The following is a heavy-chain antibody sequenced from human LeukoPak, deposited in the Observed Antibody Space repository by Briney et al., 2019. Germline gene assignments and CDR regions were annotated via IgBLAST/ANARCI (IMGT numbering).Heavy chain of an antibody. Sequence: PGGSLRLSCAASGFTFSSYWMSWVRQAPGKGLEWVASIKQDGSEKYYVDSVKGRFTISRDNAKNSLYLQMNSLRAEDTAVYYCARVVYFYLYFFDYWGQGTLVTVSS. CDR1: GFTFSSYW. V-gene: IGHV3-7*01. J-gene: IGHJ4*02. CDR2: IKQDGSEK. CDR3: ARVVYFYLYFFDY. D-gene: IGHD2/OR15-2a*01.